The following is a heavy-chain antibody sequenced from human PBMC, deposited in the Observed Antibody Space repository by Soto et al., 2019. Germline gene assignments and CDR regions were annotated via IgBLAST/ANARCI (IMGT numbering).Heavy chain of an antibody. D-gene: IGHD2-2*01. J-gene: IGHJ6*03. V-gene: IGHV4-34*01. CDR1: GGSFSGYY. CDR2: INHSGST. Sequence: SETLSLTCAVYGGSFSGYYWSWIRQPPGKRLEWIGEINHSGSTNYNPSLKSRVTISVDTSKNHFSLMLSSVTAADTAVYYCARAPIYCSSTSCRSYYYYYMDVWGKGTTVTVSS. CDR3: ARAPIYCSSTSCRSYYYYYMDV.